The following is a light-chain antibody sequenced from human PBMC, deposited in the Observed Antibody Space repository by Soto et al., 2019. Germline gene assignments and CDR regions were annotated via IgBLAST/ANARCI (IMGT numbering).Light chain of an antibody. CDR1: SSNIGSTYD. CDR3: QSYDDSLSVHYV. J-gene: IGLJ1*01. CDR2: GNT. V-gene: IGLV1-40*01. Sequence: QSVLTQPPSVSGAPGQRVTISCTASSSNIGSTYDVQWYQQLPGTAPKLLIHGNTDRPSGVPDRFSGSKSGTSASLAITGLQADDEADYYCQSYDDSLSVHYVFGTGTKLTVL.